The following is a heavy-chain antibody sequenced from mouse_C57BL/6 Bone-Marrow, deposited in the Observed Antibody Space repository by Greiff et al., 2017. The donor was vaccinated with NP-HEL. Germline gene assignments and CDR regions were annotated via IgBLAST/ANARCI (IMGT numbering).Heavy chain of an antibody. J-gene: IGHJ3*01. Sequence: QVQLKESGAELVRPGAPVKLSCKASGYTFTDYYINWVKQRPGQGLEWIARIYPGSGNTYYNEKFKGKATLTAEKSSSTAYMQLSSLTSEDSAVYFCARDRPFAYWGQGTLVNVSA. CDR3: ARDRPFAY. CDR1: GYTFTDYY. V-gene: IGHV1-76*01. CDR2: IYPGSGNT.